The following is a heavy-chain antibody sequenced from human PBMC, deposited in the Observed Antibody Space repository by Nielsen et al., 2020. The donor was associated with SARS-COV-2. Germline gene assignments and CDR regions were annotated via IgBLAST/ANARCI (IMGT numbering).Heavy chain of an antibody. D-gene: IGHD5-24*01. Sequence: SETLSLTCIVSGGSISTGSHYWSWIRKPPGKGLEWIGYIFYRGNTNYNPSLKSRVTISVDTSQNQFSLKVNSVTAADTAVYYCVRIDMATISVDYWGRGTLVTVSS. CDR3: VRIDMATISVDY. CDR2: IFYRGNT. V-gene: IGHV4-61*01. J-gene: IGHJ4*02. CDR1: GGSISTGSHY.